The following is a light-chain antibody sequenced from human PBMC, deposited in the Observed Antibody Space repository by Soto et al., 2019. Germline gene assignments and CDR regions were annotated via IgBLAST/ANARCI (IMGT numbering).Light chain of an antibody. CDR3: QQYHSYWT. Sequence: DFQMTQSPSPLSASVGDSVTTTCRASQNIRSRLAWFQQKPGKAPKLLIYDASSLESGVPQRFSGGGSGTEFTLTISSLQTDDFSTYYCQQYHSYWTLGQGTKVDI. CDR1: QNIRSR. J-gene: IGKJ1*01. V-gene: IGKV1-5*01. CDR2: DAS.